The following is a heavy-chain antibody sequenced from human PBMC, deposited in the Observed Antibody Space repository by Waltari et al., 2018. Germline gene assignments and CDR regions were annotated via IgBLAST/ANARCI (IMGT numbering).Heavy chain of an antibody. D-gene: IGHD2-21*01. CDR2: IKQDGREK. CDR3: AREVKGAFDI. J-gene: IGHJ3*02. V-gene: IGHV3-7*01. CDR1: AFTFSSYW. Sequence: EVQLVESGGGLVQPGGSLRLSCAAPAFTFSSYWMSWVRQGPGKGVEWVANIKQDGREKYYVDSVNGRFTISRDNAKNSLYLKMNSLGAEDTAVYYCAREVKGAFDIWGQGTMVTVSS.